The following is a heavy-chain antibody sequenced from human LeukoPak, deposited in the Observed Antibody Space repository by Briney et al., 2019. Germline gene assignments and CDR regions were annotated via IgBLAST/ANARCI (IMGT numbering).Heavy chain of an antibody. CDR1: GGSISSYY. V-gene: IGHV3-7*01. D-gene: IGHD2-15*01. CDR3: ARDYRGYRAPYYFDY. Sequence: PSETLSLTCTVSGGSISSYYWSWVRQAPGKGLEWVANIKQDGSEKYYVDSVKGRFTIYRDNAKNSLYLQMNSLRAEDTAVYYCARDYRGYRAPYYFDYWGQGTLVTVSS. J-gene: IGHJ4*02. CDR2: IKQDGSEK.